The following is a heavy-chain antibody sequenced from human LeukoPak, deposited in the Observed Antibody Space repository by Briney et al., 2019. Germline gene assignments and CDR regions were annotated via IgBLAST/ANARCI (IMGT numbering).Heavy chain of an antibody. V-gene: IGHV3-21*01. CDR1: GFTFNSYS. CDR2: ISSSSSYI. Sequence: GGSLRLSCAASGFTFNSYSMKWVRQAPGKGMEWVSYISSSSSYIYYADSVKGRFTISRDNAKNSLYLQMNSLRVEDTAVYYCARAWTYCSGGSCYTGGVDYWGQGTLVTVSS. D-gene: IGHD2-15*01. J-gene: IGHJ4*02. CDR3: ARAWTYCSGGSCYTGGVDY.